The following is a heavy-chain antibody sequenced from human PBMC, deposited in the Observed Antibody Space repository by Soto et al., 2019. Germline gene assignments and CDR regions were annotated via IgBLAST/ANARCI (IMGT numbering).Heavy chain of an antibody. D-gene: IGHD4-17*01. CDR2: ISYDGSNK. J-gene: IGHJ6*02. CDR3: ARDHYGGNWGYYYYGMDV. V-gene: IGHV3-30-3*01. CDR1: GFTFSSYA. Sequence: GGSLRLSCAASGFTFSSYAMHWVRQAPGKGLEWVAVISYDGSNKYYADSVKGRFTISRDNSKNTPYLQMNSLRAEDTAVYYCARDHYGGNWGYYYYGMDVWGQGTTVTVSS.